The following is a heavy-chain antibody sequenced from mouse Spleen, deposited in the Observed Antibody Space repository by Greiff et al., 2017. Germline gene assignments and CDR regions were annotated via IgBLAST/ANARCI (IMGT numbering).Heavy chain of an antibody. CDR3: ARQGFNWAWFAY. J-gene: IGHJ3*01. Sequence: EVHLVESGGGLVKLGGSLKLSCAASGFTFSSYAMSWVRQTPEKRLEWVATISSGGGNTYYPDSVKGRFTISRDNAKNTLYLQMSSLKSEDTAMYYCARQGFNWAWFAYWGQGTLVTVSA. D-gene: IGHD4-1*01. V-gene: IGHV5-9-3*01. CDR1: GFTFSSYA. CDR2: ISSGGGNT.